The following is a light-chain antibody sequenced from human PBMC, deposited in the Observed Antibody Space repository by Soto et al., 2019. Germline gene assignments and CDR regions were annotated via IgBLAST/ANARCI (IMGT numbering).Light chain of an antibody. CDR1: SSDVGGYNY. V-gene: IGLV2-8*01. CDR2: EVS. CDR3: CSFAGNNNLV. J-gene: IGLJ2*01. Sequence: QSDLTQPPSASGSPGQSVTISCTGTSSDVGGYNYVSWYQQHPGKTPELMISEVSKRPSGVPDRFSGSKSGNTASLTVVGLQDDDETDYCCCSFAGNNNLVFGGGTKLTVL.